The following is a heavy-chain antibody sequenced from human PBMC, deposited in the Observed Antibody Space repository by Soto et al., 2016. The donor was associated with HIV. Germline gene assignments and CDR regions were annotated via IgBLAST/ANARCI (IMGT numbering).Heavy chain of an antibody. D-gene: IGHD3-22*01. CDR2: INPNSGGT. Sequence: QVQLVQSGAEVKKPGASVKVSCKASGYSFTGYYMNWVRQAPGQGLEWMGWINPNSGGTNYAQKFQGRVTMTRDTSISTAYMELSRLRSDDTAVYYCARGGYYDSSGYYSPLYYFDYWGQGTLVTVSS. J-gene: IGHJ4*02. CDR3: ARGGYYDSSGYYSPLYYFDY. V-gene: IGHV1-2*02. CDR1: GYSFTGYY.